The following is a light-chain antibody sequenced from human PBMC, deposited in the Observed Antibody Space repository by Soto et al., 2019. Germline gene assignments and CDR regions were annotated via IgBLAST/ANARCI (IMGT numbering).Light chain of an antibody. CDR1: QDISDY. CDR2: DVS. Sequence: DIQMTQSPSSLSASVGDTVTITCQASQDISDYLNWYQQKPGKAPKLLIYDVSTLETGAPSRFSGSGSGTDFTFTISSLQPEDIATYYCQQYDDLPRTFGKGTKVELK. CDR3: QQYDDLPRT. J-gene: IGKJ1*01. V-gene: IGKV1-33*01.